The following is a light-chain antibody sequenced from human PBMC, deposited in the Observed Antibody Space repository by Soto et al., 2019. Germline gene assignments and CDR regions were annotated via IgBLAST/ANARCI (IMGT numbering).Light chain of an antibody. CDR1: QTISSR. V-gene: IGKV1-5*03. J-gene: IGKJ1*01. Sequence: DIQMTQSPSTLSASVGDRVTITCRASQTISSRSAWYQEKPGKAPKLLIYKASSLESGVPSRFSGSGSGTEFTLTISSLQPDDFATYYCQQYNTYSPAWTFGQGTKVEI. CDR2: KAS. CDR3: QQYNTYSPAWT.